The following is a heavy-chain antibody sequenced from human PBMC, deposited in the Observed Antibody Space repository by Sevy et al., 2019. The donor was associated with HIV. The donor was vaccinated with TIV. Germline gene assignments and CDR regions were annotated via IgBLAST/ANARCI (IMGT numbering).Heavy chain of an antibody. CDR2: IIPIFGTA. J-gene: IGHJ5*02. CDR3: ASSPMTTVVMNWFDP. CDR1: GGTFSSYA. Sequence: ASVKVSCKASGGTFSSYAISWVRQAPGQGLEWMGGIIPIFGTANYAQKFQGRVTITADESTSTAYMELSSLRSEDTAVYYCASSPMTTVVMNWFDPWGQGTLVTVSS. D-gene: IGHD4-17*01. V-gene: IGHV1-69*13.